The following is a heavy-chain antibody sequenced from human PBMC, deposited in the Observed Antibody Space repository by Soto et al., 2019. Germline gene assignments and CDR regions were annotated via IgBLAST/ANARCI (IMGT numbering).Heavy chain of an antibody. CDR3: ARKVVGSTSRPDYWYCDL. V-gene: IGHV3-23*01. Sequence: EVQLLESGGDSVQPGGSVRLSCAGSGFTFINYAMNWVRQAPGKGLEWVSTISGGGDATFFADSVRGRFTFSRDNSKNTVTLQMNSLGVDDTAVYYCARKVVGSTSRPDYWYCDLWGRGTVVTVSS. D-gene: IGHD2-21*01. J-gene: IGHJ2*01. CDR2: ISGGGDAT. CDR1: GFTFINYA.